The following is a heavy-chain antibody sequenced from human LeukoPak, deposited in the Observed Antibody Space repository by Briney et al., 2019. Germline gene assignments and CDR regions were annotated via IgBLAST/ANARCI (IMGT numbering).Heavy chain of an antibody. D-gene: IGHD6-19*01. Sequence: SETLSLTCTVSGGSISSGGYYWSWIRQPPGKGLEWIGYIYHSGSTYYNPSLKSRVTISVDRSKNQFSLKLSSVTAADTAVYYCARGVAVAVDYWGQGTLVTVSS. CDR2: IYHSGST. CDR3: ARGVAVAVDY. J-gene: IGHJ4*02. V-gene: IGHV4-30-2*01. CDR1: GGSISSGGYY.